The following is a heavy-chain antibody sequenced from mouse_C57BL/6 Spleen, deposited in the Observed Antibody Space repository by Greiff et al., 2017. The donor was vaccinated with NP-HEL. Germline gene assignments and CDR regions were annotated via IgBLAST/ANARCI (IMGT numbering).Heavy chain of an antibody. D-gene: IGHD2-1*01. CDR1: GFSLTSYG. CDR3: ARGIYYGNYGEFAY. J-gene: IGHJ3*01. V-gene: IGHV2-4*02. Sequence: QVQLKESGPGLVQPSQSLSITCTVSGFSLTSYGVHWVRQPPGKGLEWLGVIWSGGSTDYNAAFISRLSISKDNSKSQVFFKMNSLQADDTAIYYCARGIYYGNYGEFAYWGQGTLVTVSA. CDR2: IWSGGST.